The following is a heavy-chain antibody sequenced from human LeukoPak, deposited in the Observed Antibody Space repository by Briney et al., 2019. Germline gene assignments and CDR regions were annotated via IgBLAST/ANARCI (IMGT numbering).Heavy chain of an antibody. CDR1: GYTFTSYA. V-gene: IGHV1-3*01. Sequence: EASVKVSCKASGYTFTSYAMHWVRQAPGQRLEWMGWINAGNGNTKYSQKFQGRVTITRDTSASTAYMELSSLRSEDTAVYYCARVEGSSSRGGYYYYYYYMDVWGKGTTVTVSS. CDR2: INAGNGNT. J-gene: IGHJ6*03. CDR3: ARVEGSSSRGGYYYYYYYMDV. D-gene: IGHD6-13*01.